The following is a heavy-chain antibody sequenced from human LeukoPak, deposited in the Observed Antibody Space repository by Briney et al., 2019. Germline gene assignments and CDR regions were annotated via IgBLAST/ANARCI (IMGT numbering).Heavy chain of an antibody. CDR1: GFTFSNAW. Sequence: GGSLRLSCAASGFTFSNAWMSWVRQAPGKGLEWVGRIKSKTDGGTTDYAAPVKGRFTISRDDSKNTLYLQMNSLKTEDTAVYYCTTDVGTNYYNYYMDVWGKGTTVTVSS. CDR2: IKSKTDGGTT. D-gene: IGHD1-1*01. V-gene: IGHV3-15*01. J-gene: IGHJ6*03. CDR3: TTDVGTNYYNYYMDV.